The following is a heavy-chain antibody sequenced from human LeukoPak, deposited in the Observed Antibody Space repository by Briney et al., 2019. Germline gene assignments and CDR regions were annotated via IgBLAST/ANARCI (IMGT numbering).Heavy chain of an antibody. J-gene: IGHJ3*02. CDR1: GFTFSSYA. V-gene: IGHV3-23*01. CDR3: AKVRGSSWFRSNDAFDI. Sequence: QPGGSLRLSCAASGFTFSSYAMSWVRQAPGKGLEWVSAISGSGGSTYYADSVKGRFTISRDNSKNTLYLQMNSLRAEDTAVYYCAKVRGSSWFRSNDAFDIWGQGTMVTVSS. CDR2: ISGSGGST. D-gene: IGHD6-13*01.